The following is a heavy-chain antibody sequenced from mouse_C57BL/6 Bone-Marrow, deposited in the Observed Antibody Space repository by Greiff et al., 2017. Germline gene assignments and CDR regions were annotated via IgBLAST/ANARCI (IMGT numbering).Heavy chain of an antibody. Sequence: EVKLVESGGGLVKPGGSLKLSCAASGFTFSSYAMSWVRQTPEKRLEWVATISDGGSYTYYPDNVKGRFTISRDNAKNNLYLQMSHLKSEDTAMYYCARGDGPWYFDVWGTGTTVTVSS. CDR2: ISDGGSYT. D-gene: IGHD2-13*01. CDR3: ARGDGPWYFDV. CDR1: GFTFSSYA. J-gene: IGHJ1*03. V-gene: IGHV5-4*03.